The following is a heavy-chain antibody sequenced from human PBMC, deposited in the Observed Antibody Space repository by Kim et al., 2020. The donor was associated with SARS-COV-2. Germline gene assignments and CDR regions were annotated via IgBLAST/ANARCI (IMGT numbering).Heavy chain of an antibody. CDR1: GFTFSSYA. CDR3: AKAVLGPGIIWFGELGYFDY. Sequence: GGSLRLSCAASGFTFSSYAMSWVRQAPGKGLEWVSAISGSGGSTYYADSVKGRFTISRDNSKNTLYLQMNSLRAEDTAVYYCAKAVLGPGIIWFGELGYFDYWGQGTLVTVSS. D-gene: IGHD3-10*01. J-gene: IGHJ4*02. V-gene: IGHV3-23*01. CDR2: ISGSGGST.